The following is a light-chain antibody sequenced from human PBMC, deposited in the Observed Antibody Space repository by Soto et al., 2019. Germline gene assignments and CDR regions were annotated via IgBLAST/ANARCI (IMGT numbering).Light chain of an antibody. CDR1: QSISDW. V-gene: IGKV1-5*03. J-gene: IGKJ1*01. Sequence: DIKLTQSPSTLSASVGDKISITCRASQSISDWLAWYQQKPGKAPKVLVYKASSLEDGVPSRFIGSGSGTEFTLTISSLQPDDFATYYCQEYSSDWTFGQGTKVDIK. CDR2: KAS. CDR3: QEYSSDWT.